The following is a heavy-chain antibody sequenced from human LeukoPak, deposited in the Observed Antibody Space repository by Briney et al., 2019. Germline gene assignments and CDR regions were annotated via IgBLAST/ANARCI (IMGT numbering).Heavy chain of an antibody. CDR2: IRYDGSNK. CDR3: VVVAATRGY. CDR1: GFTFSSYG. D-gene: IGHD2-15*01. Sequence: PGGSLRLSCAASGFTFSSYGMHWVRQAPGKGLEWVAFIRYDGSNKYYADSVKGRFTISGDNSKNTLYLQMNSLRAEDTAVYWVVVVAATRGYWGQGTLVTVSS. J-gene: IGHJ4*02. V-gene: IGHV3-30*02.